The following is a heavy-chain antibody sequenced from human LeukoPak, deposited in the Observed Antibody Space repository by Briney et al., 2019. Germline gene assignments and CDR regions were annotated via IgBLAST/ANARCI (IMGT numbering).Heavy chain of an antibody. V-gene: IGHV3-64*01. J-gene: IGHJ4*02. Sequence: GGSLRLSCAASGFTFSSYAMHWVRQAPGKGLEYVSAISSNGGSTYYANSVKGRFTISRDNSKNTLYLQMGSLRAEDMAVYYCARGGLWSGYTYYFDYWGQGTLVTVSS. CDR1: GFTFSSYA. CDR3: ARGGLWSGYTYYFDY. D-gene: IGHD3-3*01. CDR2: ISSNGGST.